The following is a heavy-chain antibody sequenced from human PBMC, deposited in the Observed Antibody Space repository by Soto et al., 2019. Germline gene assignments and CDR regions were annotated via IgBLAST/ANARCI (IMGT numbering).Heavy chain of an antibody. V-gene: IGHV4-31*03. CDR2: IHYSGST. J-gene: IGHJ5*02. CDR3: ARAGGAGSGHDWFDP. Sequence: LTCNVSGGSVSSGGYYWSWIRQHPGKGLEWIGYIHYSGSTYYNPSLKSRVTMSIDTSKNLFSLNLSSVTAADTAVYYCARAGGAGSGHDWFDPWGQGTLVTVSS. CDR1: GGSVSSGGYY. D-gene: IGHD6-13*01.